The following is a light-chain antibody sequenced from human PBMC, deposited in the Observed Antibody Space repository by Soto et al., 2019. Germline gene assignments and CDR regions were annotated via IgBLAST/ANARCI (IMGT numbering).Light chain of an antibody. J-gene: IGLJ2*01. CDR3: TSYSSISTDAV. CDR2: EVT. CDR1: SSDVGGYKY. Sequence: QSVLTQPASVSGFPGQSITISCTGTSSDVGGYKYVCWYQQLPGRAPRLMIYEVTNRPSGVYNRFSGSKSGNTASLTISGLQAEDEGEYYCTSYSSISTDAVLGGGTKLTVL. V-gene: IGLV2-14*01.